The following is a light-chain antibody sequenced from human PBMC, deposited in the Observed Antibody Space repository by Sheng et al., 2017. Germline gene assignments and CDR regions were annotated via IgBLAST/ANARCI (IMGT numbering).Light chain of an antibody. CDR2: EAS. Sequence: DVQMTQSPSSVSASVGERVTITCRASEYISNYLAWYQQKPGKVPKLLISEASTLQPGVPSRFSGSESDRDFTLTIASLQPEDVATYYCLKYDSTPRTFGHG. CDR1: EYISNY. J-gene: IGKJ1*01. CDR3: LKYDSTPRT. V-gene: IGKV1-27*01.